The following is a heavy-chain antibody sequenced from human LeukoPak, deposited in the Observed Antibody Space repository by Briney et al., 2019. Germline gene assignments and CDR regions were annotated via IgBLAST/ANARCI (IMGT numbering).Heavy chain of an antibody. J-gene: IGHJ6*02. D-gene: IGHD6-6*01. CDR2: MSYRGST. CDR1: GGSISSTTYY. V-gene: IGHV4-39*07. CDR3: ARGNSSFNYYYYGMDV. Sequence: SETLSLTCTVSGGSISSTTYYWGWIRQPPGKGLEWIGSMSYRGSTYYNPSLKSRVTISVDTSKNQFSLKLSSVTAADTAVYYCARGNSSFNYYYYGMDVWGQGTTVTVSS.